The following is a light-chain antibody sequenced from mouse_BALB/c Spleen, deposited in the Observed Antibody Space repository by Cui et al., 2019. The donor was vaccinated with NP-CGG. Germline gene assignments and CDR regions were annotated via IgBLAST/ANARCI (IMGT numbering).Light chain of an antibody. J-gene: IGLJ1*01. CDR1: TGAVTTSNY. Sequence: QAFVTPEYAITTSPGETVTLTCRSSTGAVTTSNYANWVQEKPDHLFTGLIGGTNNRTPGVPARFSGSLIGDKAALTITGAQTEDEAIYFCALWYSNHWVFGGGTNLTVL. V-gene: IGLV1*01. CDR2: GTN. CDR3: ALWYSNHWV.